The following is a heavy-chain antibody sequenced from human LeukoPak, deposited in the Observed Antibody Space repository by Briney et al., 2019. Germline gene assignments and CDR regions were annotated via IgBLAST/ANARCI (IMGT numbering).Heavy chain of an antibody. CDR1: GYIFSDYY. V-gene: IGHV1-2*02. J-gene: IGHJ4*02. Sequence: GASVKVSCKASGYIFSDYYMHWVRQAPGRRCKWLRWISRRSGATKIAEKFQGRVTLTRDTSISTAYVELTNLASDDTAVYYCVSWAGGNSDVASFDYWGQGTLVIVSS. CDR2: ISRRSGAT. D-gene: IGHD2-21*01. CDR3: VSWAGGNSDVASFDY.